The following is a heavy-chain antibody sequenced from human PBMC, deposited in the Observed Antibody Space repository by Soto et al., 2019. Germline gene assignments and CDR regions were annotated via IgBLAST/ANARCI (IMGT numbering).Heavy chain of an antibody. Sequence: QVHLVQSGAEVKKPGASVKVSCKGSGYTFTSYGITWVRQAPGQGLEGMGWISAHNGNTDYAQKLQGRFTVARDTSTSTAYMELRSLRSDDTAMYYCARGRYGDYWGQGALVTVSS. D-gene: IGHD1-1*01. J-gene: IGHJ4*02. CDR3: ARGRYGDY. CDR1: GYTFTSYG. V-gene: IGHV1-18*01. CDR2: ISAHNGNT.